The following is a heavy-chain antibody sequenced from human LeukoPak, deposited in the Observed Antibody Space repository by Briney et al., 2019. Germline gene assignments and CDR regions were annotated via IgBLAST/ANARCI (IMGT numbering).Heavy chain of an antibody. CDR2: INHSGST. Sequence: SETLSLTCAVYGGSFSGYYWSWIRQPPGKGLEWIGEINHSGSTNYNPSLKSRVTISVDTSKNQFSLKLSSVTAADTAVYYCARVAPRYYDFWSGPWDYYGMDVWGQGTTATVSS. CDR3: ARVAPRYYDFWSGPWDYYGMDV. D-gene: IGHD3-3*01. V-gene: IGHV4-34*01. J-gene: IGHJ6*02. CDR1: GGSFSGYY.